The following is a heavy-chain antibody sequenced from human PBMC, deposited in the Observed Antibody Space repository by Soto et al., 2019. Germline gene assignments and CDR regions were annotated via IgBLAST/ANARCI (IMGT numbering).Heavy chain of an antibody. Sequence: QVQLVQSGAEVKKPGSSVKVSCKASGGTFSSYAISCVRQAPGQGLEWMGGIIPIFGTANYAQQFQGRVTITADESTSTAYMALSSLRSEDTAVYYCASGVGYCISTSCYAGYYYYGMDVWGQGTTVTVSS. CDR1: GGTFSSYA. V-gene: IGHV1-69*12. D-gene: IGHD2-2*01. CDR2: IIPIFGTA. J-gene: IGHJ6*02. CDR3: ASGVGYCISTSCYAGYYYYGMDV.